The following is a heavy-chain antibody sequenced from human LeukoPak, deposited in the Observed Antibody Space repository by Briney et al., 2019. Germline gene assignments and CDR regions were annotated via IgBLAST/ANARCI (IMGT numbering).Heavy chain of an antibody. CDR1: GFTFSSYG. CDR2: ISGSGGST. D-gene: IGHD3-22*01. J-gene: IGHJ4*02. Sequence: PGGSLRLSCAASGFTFSSYGMSWVRQAPGKGLEWVSAISGSGGSTYYADSVKGRFTISRDNSKNTLYLQMNSLRAEDTAVYYCAKDRKSPDSSWYRYFDYWGQGTLVTVSS. V-gene: IGHV3-23*01. CDR3: AKDRKSPDSSWYRYFDY.